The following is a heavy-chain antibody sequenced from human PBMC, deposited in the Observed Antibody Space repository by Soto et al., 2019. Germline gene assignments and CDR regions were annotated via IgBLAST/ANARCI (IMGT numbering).Heavy chain of an antibody. Sequence: PGGSLRLSCAASGFTFSANRMQWVRQAPGKGLVWVSTINADGSSTNYTDSVKGRFTMSRDNAKNTLYLQMNSLRAEDTAVYYCARARYCSSGSCYLEAWGQGTLVTVSS. J-gene: IGHJ5*02. V-gene: IGHV3-74*01. CDR3: ARARYCSSGSCYLEA. CDR2: INADGSST. D-gene: IGHD2-15*01. CDR1: GFTFSANR.